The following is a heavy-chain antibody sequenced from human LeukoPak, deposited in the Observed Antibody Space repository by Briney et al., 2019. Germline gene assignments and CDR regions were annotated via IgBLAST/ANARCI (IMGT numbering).Heavy chain of an antibody. CDR3: ARVMADYGGKGNDAHDR. Sequence: GGSLRLSCAASGVTFSSYWMSWVRQAPGKGLEGVANINQGGGEKYYVESVKGRFTISRDNAKNSLYLQMNSLRAEDTALYHCARVMADYGGKGNDAHDRWGQGTMVTVSS. CDR1: GVTFSSYW. CDR2: INQGGGEK. V-gene: IGHV3-7*01. D-gene: IGHD4-23*01. J-gene: IGHJ3*02.